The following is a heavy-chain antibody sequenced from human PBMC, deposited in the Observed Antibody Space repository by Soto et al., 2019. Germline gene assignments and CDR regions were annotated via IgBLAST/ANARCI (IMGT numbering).Heavy chain of an antibody. CDR2: IIPVFGTT. D-gene: IGHD3-10*01. CDR1: GDTFSGYP. V-gene: IGHV1-69*18. CDR3: ARDGGFGDLKY. Sequence: QVQLVQSGAELKKPGSSVKVSCKASGDTFSGYPINWVRQAPGEGLEWMGRIIPVFGTTNDAQRFEGRVTFTADESTNTSYMELRGLLSEDTAVYDCARDGGFGDLKYWGPGTLVTVSS. J-gene: IGHJ4*02.